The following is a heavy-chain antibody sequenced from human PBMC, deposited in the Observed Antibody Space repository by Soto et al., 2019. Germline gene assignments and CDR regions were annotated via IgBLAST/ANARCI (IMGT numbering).Heavy chain of an antibody. Sequence: GESLKISCAASVLTFSSYAMSWVRQAPGKGLEWVSHISNSGRSTKYADSVKGRFTISRDNSKNTLYLQMNSLRAEDTAIYYCAKDALAYYDFWSWGQGTLVTVSS. V-gene: IGHV3-23*01. CDR2: ISNSGRST. D-gene: IGHD3-3*01. CDR3: AKDALAYYDFWS. CDR1: VLTFSSYA. J-gene: IGHJ4*02.